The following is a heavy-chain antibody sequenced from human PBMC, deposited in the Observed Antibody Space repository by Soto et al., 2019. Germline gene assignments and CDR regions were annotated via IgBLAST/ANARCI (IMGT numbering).Heavy chain of an antibody. CDR2: ITDSGGGT. V-gene: IGHV3-23*01. CDR1: GFIFSNYA. Sequence: EVQLLESGGGLVQPGGSLRLSCAASGFIFSNYALGWVRQAPGKGLQWVSSITDSGGGTYYADSVTGRFTISWDNSKNTLYLQMSSLRAEDTAIYYCVRGRSPGSGSYYTPLSHWGQGTLVSVSS. J-gene: IGHJ4*02. D-gene: IGHD3-10*01. CDR3: VRGRSPGSGSYYTPLSH.